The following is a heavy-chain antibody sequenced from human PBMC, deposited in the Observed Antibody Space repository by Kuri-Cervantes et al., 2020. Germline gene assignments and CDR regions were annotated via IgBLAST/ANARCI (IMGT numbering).Heavy chain of an antibody. CDR3: AKEYSSGWFYYYYMDV. V-gene: IGHV3-23*01. Sequence: GGSLRLSCAASGFTFDDYGMSWVRQTPGKGLEWVSGISGSGGSTYYADSVKGRFTISRDNSKNTLYLQMNSLRAEDTAVYYCAKEYSSGWFYYYYMDVWGKGTTVTVSS. D-gene: IGHD6-19*01. CDR2: ISGSGGST. CDR1: GFTFDDYG. J-gene: IGHJ6*03.